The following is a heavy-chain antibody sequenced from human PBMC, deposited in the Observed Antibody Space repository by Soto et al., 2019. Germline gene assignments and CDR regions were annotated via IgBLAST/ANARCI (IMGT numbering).Heavy chain of an antibody. Sequence: SVKVSCKASGGTFSSYAISWVRQAPGQGLEWMGGIIPIFGTANYAQKFQGRVTITADESTSTAYMELSSLRSEDTAVYYCARGNRYYLNWFDPWGQGTPGHRLL. CDR3: ARGNRYYLNWFDP. D-gene: IGHD3-10*01. CDR2: IIPIFGTA. CDR1: GGTFSSYA. V-gene: IGHV1-69*13. J-gene: IGHJ5*02.